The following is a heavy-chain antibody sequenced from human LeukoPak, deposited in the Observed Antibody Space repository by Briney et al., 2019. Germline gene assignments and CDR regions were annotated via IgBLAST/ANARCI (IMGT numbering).Heavy chain of an antibody. Sequence: PSETLSLTCTVSGGSISSYYWSWIRQPPGKGLEWIGYIYYSGSTNYNPSLKGRVTISVDTSKNQLSLKLSSVTAADTAVYYCARRTGAYYYYYMDVWGKGTTVTVSS. J-gene: IGHJ6*03. CDR1: GGSISSYY. V-gene: IGHV4-59*01. D-gene: IGHD7-27*01. CDR2: IYYSGST. CDR3: ARRTGAYYYYYMDV.